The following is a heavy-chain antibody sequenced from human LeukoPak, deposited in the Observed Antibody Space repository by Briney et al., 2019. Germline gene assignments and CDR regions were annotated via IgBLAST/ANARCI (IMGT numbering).Heavy chain of an antibody. CDR1: GGSISSSSYY. D-gene: IGHD5-24*01. Sequence: SETLSLTCTVSGGSISSSSYYWGWIRQPPGKGLEWIGSIYYSGSTYYNPSLKSRVTISVDTSKNQFSLKLSSVTAADTAVYYCARDPRDGYNWVWFDPWGQGTLVTVSS. V-gene: IGHV4-39*07. J-gene: IGHJ5*02. CDR2: IYYSGST. CDR3: ARDPRDGYNWVWFDP.